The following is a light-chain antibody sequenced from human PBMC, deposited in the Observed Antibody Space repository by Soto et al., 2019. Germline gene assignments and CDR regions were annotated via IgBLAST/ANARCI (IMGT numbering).Light chain of an antibody. J-gene: IGKJ2*01. V-gene: IGKV4-1*01. CDR2: WAS. CDR3: QQSYSTPPYT. CDR1: QSVLYSSNNKNY. Sequence: DIVMTQSPDSLAVSLGERATINCKSSQSVLYSSNNKNYLAWYQQKPGQPPKSLIYWASTRESGVPDRFSGSGSGTDFTLTISSLQAEDVAVYYCQQSYSTPPYTFGQGTKLEIK.